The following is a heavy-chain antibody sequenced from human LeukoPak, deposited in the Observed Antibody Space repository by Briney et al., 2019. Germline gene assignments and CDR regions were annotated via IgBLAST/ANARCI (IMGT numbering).Heavy chain of an antibody. CDR1: GYTFTGYY. CDR2: INPNSGGT. V-gene: IGHV1-2*04. J-gene: IGHJ5*02. CDR3: ARGQYLGGSSWYGNWFDP. D-gene: IGHD6-13*01. Sequence: GASVKVSCKASGYTFTGYYMHWVRQAPGQGLEWMGWINPNSGGTTYAQKFQGWVTMTRDTSISTAYMELSRLRSDDTAVYYCARGQYLGGSSWYGNWFDPWGQGTLVTVSS.